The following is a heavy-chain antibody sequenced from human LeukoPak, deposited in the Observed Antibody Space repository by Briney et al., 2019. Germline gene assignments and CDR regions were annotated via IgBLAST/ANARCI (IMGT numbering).Heavy chain of an antibody. J-gene: IGHJ4*02. D-gene: IGHD3-10*01. CDR2: ISSSGSTI. CDR3: ARDGVRGVIANY. Sequence: GGSLRLSCAASGFTFSSYEMNWVRQAPGKGLEWVSYISSSGSTIYYADSVKGRFTISRDNAKNSLYLQMNGLRAEDTAVYYCARDGVRGVIANYWGQGSLVTVSS. V-gene: IGHV3-48*03. CDR1: GFTFSSYE.